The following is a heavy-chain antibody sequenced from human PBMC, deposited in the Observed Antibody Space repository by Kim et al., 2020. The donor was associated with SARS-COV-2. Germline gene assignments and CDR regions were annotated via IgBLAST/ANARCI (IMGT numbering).Heavy chain of an antibody. J-gene: IGHJ4*02. V-gene: IGHV3-74*01. Sequence: GGSLRLSCAASGFTFSRYWMHWVRQAPGKGLVWVSHINSDGSSTTYADSVKGRFTISRDNAKNTLYLQMNSLRAEDTAVYYCTRSFDIWGQGTQVTVSS. CDR1: GFTFSRYW. CDR2: INSDGSST. CDR3: TRSFDI.